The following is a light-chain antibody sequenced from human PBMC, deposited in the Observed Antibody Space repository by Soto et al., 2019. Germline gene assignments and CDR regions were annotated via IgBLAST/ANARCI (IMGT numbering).Light chain of an antibody. J-gene: IGLJ1*01. Sequence: QSALTQPRSVSGSPGQSVTISCTGTSSDVGGYNYVSWYQHHPGKAPILMIYDVSKRPSGVPDRFSGSKSGNTASLTISGLQAEDEADYYCCSYAGSYTHYVFATGAKLTVL. V-gene: IGLV2-11*01. CDR1: SSDVGGYNY. CDR2: DVS. CDR3: CSYAGSYTHYV.